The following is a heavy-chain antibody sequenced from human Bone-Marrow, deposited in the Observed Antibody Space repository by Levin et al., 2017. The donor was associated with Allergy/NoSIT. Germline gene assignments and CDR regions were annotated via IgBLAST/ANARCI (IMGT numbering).Heavy chain of an antibody. CDR1: GYTFTSYG. CDR3: ARVPGGYCSGCTCYSFHMDV. J-gene: IGHJ6*03. V-gene: IGHV1-18*01. CDR2: ISADNGDT. D-gene: IGHD2-15*01. Sequence: ASVKVSCKSSGYTFTSYGISWVRQDPGQGLEWVGWISADNGDTNFAQKLQGRITMTTDTSTSTAYMELRSLRFDDTAVYYCARVPGGYCSGCTCYSFHMDVWGKGTTVTVSS.